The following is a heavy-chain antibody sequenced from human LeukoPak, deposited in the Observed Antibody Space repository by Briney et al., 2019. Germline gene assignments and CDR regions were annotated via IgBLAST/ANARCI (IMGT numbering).Heavy chain of an antibody. Sequence: PGGSLRLSCAASGFTFSSYGMHWVRQAPGKGLEWVAVIWYDGSNKYYADSVKGRFTISRDNSKNTLYLQMNSLRAEDTAVYSCARPYSSGWYGDFDYWGQGTLVTVSS. V-gene: IGHV3-33*01. CDR1: GFTFSSYG. CDR3: ARPYSSGWYGDFDY. J-gene: IGHJ4*02. D-gene: IGHD6-19*01. CDR2: IWYDGSNK.